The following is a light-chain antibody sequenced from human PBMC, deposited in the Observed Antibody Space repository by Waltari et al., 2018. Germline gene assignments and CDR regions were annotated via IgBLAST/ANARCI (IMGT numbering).Light chain of an antibody. CDR1: QGLRNY. CDR2: AAS. Sequence: DIQMTQSPSSLSASVGDRVTITCRASQGLRNYLAWYQQKPGKVPKVLIYAASTLQSGVPSRFSGSGSGTDFSLTISSLQPEDVATYYCLKYISAPWTFGQGTTVEIK. V-gene: IGKV1-27*01. J-gene: IGKJ1*01. CDR3: LKYISAPWT.